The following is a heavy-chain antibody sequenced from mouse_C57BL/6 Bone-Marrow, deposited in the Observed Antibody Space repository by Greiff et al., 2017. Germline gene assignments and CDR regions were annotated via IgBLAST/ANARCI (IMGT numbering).Heavy chain of an antibody. CDR3: ARIGDDYDSAY. J-gene: IGHJ3*01. V-gene: IGHV1-26*01. Sequence: VQLQQSGPELVKPGASVKISCKASGYTFTDSYLNWVKQSYGKSLVWIGDINPNNGGTRYNQKFKSESTLTVDKSSSTAYMELRSLTSEDSAVYYCARIGDDYDSAYWGQGTLVTVSA. D-gene: IGHD2-4*01. CDR1: GYTFTDSY. CDR2: INPNNGGT.